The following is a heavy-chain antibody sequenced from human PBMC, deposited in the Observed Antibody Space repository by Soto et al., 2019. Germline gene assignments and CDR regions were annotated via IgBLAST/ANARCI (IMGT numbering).Heavy chain of an antibody. CDR1: GFSLSTSGVG. CDR3: AHRFYSDNSGYSPVYFDY. D-gene: IGHD3-22*01. CDR2: VYWNDDK. V-gene: IGHV2-5*01. J-gene: IGHJ4*02. Sequence: SGPTLVKPTQTLTLTCTFSGFSLSTSGVGVGWIRQPPGKALEWLALVYWNDDKRYRPSLKSRLTITKDSSKSQVVLTMTNMDPVDTATYYCAHRFYSDNSGYSPVYFDYWGQGTLVTVSS.